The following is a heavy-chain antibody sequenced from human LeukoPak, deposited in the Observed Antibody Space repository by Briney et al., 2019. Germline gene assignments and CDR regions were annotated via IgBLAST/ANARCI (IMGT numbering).Heavy chain of an antibody. CDR1: GHTFTGYY. D-gene: IGHD1-26*01. Sequence: ASVKVSCKASGHTFTGYYMHWVRQAPGQGLEWMGWISVHNGNTNYAQKLQGRVTMTTDPSTSTAYMELRSLRSDDTAVYYCARGLGVPAYFDYWGQGTLVTVSS. J-gene: IGHJ4*02. CDR3: ARGLGVPAYFDY. V-gene: IGHV1-18*04. CDR2: ISVHNGNT.